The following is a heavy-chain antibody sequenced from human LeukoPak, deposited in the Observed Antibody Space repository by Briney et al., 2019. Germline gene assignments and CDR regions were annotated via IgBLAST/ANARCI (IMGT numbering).Heavy chain of an antibody. Sequence: GGSLRLSCAASGFTVSSNYMSWVRQAPGKGLEWVSVIYSGGSTYYADSVKGRFTISRDNSKNTLYLQMNSLRAEDTAVYYCWAVAGPEYFQHWGQGTLVTVSS. CDR3: WAVAGPEYFQH. J-gene: IGHJ1*01. D-gene: IGHD6-19*01. CDR2: IYSGGST. V-gene: IGHV3-66*01. CDR1: GFTVSSNY.